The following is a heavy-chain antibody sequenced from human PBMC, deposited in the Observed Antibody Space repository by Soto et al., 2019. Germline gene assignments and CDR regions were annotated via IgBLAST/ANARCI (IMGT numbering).Heavy chain of an antibody. CDR3: AAEGAVAGKEDFDY. CDR1: GFTFTSPA. V-gene: IGHV1-58*01. Sequence: GASVKVSCKASGFTFTSPAVQWVRQARGQRLEWIGWIVVGSGNTNYAQKFQERVTITRDMSTSTAYMELSSLRSEDTAVYYCAAEGAVAGKEDFDYWGQGTLVTVSS. CDR2: IVVGSGNT. D-gene: IGHD6-19*01. J-gene: IGHJ4*02.